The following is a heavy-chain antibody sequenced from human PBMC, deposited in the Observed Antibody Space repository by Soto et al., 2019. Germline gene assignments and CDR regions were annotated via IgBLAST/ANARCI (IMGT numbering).Heavy chain of an antibody. D-gene: IGHD1-1*01. CDR3: AREGERGSGDSVDALDI. V-gene: IGHV3-13*01. J-gene: IGHJ3*02. Sequence: EVQLVESGGGLVQPGGSLRLSCAASGFTFSSYDMHWVRQATGKGLEWVSAIDIDGNTFYGGSGEGRFTISRENGKNSLYLQMSSLRAGDTAVYYCAREGERGSGDSVDALDIWGQGTLITVSS. CDR1: GFTFSSYD. CDR2: IDIDGNT.